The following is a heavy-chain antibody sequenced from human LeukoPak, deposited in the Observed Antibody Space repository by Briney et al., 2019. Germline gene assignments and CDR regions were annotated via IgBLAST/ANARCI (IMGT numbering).Heavy chain of an antibody. V-gene: IGHV3-7*01. CDR3: TRHRYRGFDY. CDR2: IEGDGGMK. Sequence: PGGSLRLSCAVSGLMSWVRQARGKGQARVASIEGDGGMKYYVDPVKGRFTVSRDSTKNSLYLQRSSLRAEDTAVYYCTRHRYRGFDYWGQGILVTVSS. J-gene: IGHJ4*02. D-gene: IGHD3-16*02. CDR1: GL.